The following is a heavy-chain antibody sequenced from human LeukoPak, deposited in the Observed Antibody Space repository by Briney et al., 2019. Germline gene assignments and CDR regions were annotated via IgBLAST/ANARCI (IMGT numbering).Heavy chain of an antibody. CDR2: IYYSGST. CDR3: ARTTIFGVVPGGWFDP. V-gene: IGHV4-31*03. J-gene: IGHJ5*02. CDR1: GGSISSGGYY. D-gene: IGHD3-3*01. Sequence: PSETLSLTCTASGGSISSGGYYWSWIRQHPGKGLEWIGYIYYSGSTYYNPSLKSRVTISVDTSKNQFSLKLSSATAADAAVYYCARTTIFGVVPGGWFDPWGQGTLVTVSS.